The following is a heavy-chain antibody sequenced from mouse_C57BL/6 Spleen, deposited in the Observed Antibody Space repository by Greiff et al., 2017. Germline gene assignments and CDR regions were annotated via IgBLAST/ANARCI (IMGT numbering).Heavy chain of an antibody. CDR3: SYYYGSALYWYFDV. CDR1: GFTFSNYW. J-gene: IGHJ1*03. Sequence: EVKVEESGGGLVQPGGSMKLSCVASGFTFSNYWMNWVSQSPEQGLEWVAQIRLKSDNYATHYAEPVKGRFTISRDDSKSSVYLPMNNLRSVDTVIYYCSYYYGSALYWYFDVWGTGTTVTVSS. V-gene: IGHV6-3*01. D-gene: IGHD1-1*01. CDR2: IRLKSDNYAT.